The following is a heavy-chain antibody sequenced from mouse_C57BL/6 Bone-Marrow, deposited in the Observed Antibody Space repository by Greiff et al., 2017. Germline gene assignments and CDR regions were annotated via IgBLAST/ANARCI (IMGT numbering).Heavy chain of an antibody. V-gene: IGHV1-82*01. CDR1: GYAFSSSW. J-gene: IGHJ2*01. Sequence: VQLQQSGPELVKPGASVKISCKASGYAFSSSWMNWVKQRPGKGLEWIGRIYPGDGDTNYNGKFKGKATLTADKSSSTAYMQLSSLTSEDSAVYFCARGGDSSAVDYWGQGTTLTVSS. CDR2: IYPGDGDT. CDR3: ARGGDSSAVDY. D-gene: IGHD3-2*02.